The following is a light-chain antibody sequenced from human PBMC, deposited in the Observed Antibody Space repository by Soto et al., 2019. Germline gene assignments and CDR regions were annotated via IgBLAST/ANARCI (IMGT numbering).Light chain of an antibody. V-gene: IGKV1-17*01. J-gene: IGKJ3*01. Sequence: DIQMTQSPSSLSASVGGRVTITCRASQDIGTSLDWFQQKPGTAPKRLIYTISDLQSGVPSRFSGGGSGTEFTLTISSLQPVDSATYYCLQHYAFPFTFGPGTKVHV. CDR1: QDIGTS. CDR2: TIS. CDR3: LQHYAFPFT.